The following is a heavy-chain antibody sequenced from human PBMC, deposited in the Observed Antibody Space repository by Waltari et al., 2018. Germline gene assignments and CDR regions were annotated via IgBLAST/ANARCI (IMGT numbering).Heavy chain of an antibody. V-gene: IGHV3-74*01. CDR3: ARGYDTIQWVLGMDV. J-gene: IGHJ6*02. Sequence: EVQLVESGGGLVQPGGSLRLPCAAYGFTFSHSWMYWVRQSPGKGLVWVSRISMDGSIVNYADSVKGRFTISRDNAKSTLFLQMNSLRVDDTALYYCARGYDTIQWVLGMDVWGQGTTVTVSS. CDR1: GFTFSHSW. CDR2: ISMDGSIV. D-gene: IGHD3-22*01.